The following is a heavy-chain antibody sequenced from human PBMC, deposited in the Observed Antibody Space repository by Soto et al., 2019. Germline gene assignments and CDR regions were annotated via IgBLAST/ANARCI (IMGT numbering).Heavy chain of an antibody. D-gene: IGHD2-2*01. CDR2: IDPSDSYT. CDR3: ARLFIPFNYCSSTSCYSDGMDV. V-gene: IGHV5-10-1*01. Sequence: PGESLTISCKGSGYSFTSYWISWVRQMPGKGLEWMGRIDPSDSYTNYSPSFQGHVTTSADKSISTAYLQWSSLKGSDPAMYYCARLFIPFNYCSSTSCYSDGMDVWGQGTTVTVSS. CDR1: GYSFTSYW. J-gene: IGHJ6*02.